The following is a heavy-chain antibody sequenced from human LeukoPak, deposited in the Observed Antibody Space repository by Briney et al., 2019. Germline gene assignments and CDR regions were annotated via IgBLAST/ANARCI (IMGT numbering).Heavy chain of an antibody. CDR1: GFTVSSNY. D-gene: IGHD5-18*01. CDR3: AKVAGYSYVYYIDY. Sequence: PGGSLRLSCAASGFTVSSNYMSWVRQAPGKGLEWVSVIYSGGSTHYADSVKGRFTISRDNSKNTLYLQMNSLRAEDTAVYYCAKVAGYSYVYYIDYWGQGTLVTVSS. V-gene: IGHV3-53*01. J-gene: IGHJ4*02. CDR2: IYSGGST.